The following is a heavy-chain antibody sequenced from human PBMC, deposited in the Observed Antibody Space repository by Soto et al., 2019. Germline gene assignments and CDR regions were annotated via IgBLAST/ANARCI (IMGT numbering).Heavy chain of an antibody. D-gene: IGHD6-19*01. CDR1: GGSISSYY. CDR3: ARDPYSSGWYMGYYYYCGMNV. CDR2: IYTSGST. V-gene: IGHV4-4*07. J-gene: IGHJ6*02. Sequence: SETLSLTCTVSGGSISSYYWSWIRQPAGKGLEWIGRIYTSGSTNYNPSLKSRVTMSVDTSKNQFSLKLSSVTAADTAVYYCARDPYSSGWYMGYYYYCGMNVWGQGTTVTVSS.